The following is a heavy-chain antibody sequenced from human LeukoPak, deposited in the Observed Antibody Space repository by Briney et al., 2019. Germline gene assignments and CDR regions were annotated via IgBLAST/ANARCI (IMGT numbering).Heavy chain of an antibody. D-gene: IGHD3-22*01. V-gene: IGHV4-34*01. CDR1: GGSFSGYY. Sequence: SETLSLTCAVSGGSFSGYYWTWIRQPPGKGLEWIGEINHSGNANYNPSLKSRVTISLDMSENHFSLKLTSVTAADTAMYHCARVHIVDDRSGYRPPDYWGQGTLVTVSS. J-gene: IGHJ4*02. CDR2: INHSGNA. CDR3: ARVHIVDDRSGYRPPDY.